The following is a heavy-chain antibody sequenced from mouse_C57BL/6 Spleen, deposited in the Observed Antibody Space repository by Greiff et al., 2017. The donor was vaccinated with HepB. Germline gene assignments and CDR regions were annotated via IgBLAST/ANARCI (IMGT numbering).Heavy chain of an antibody. CDR1: GYTFTSYW. D-gene: IGHD1-1*01. V-gene: IGHV1-64*01. Sequence: VQLQQPGAELVKPGASVKLSCKASGYTFTSYWMHWVKQRPGQGLEWIGMIHPNSGSTNYNEKFKSKATLTVDKSSSTAYMQLSSLTSEDSAVYYCARDGAVMDYYAMDYWGQGTSVTVSS. CDR2: IHPNSGST. J-gene: IGHJ4*01. CDR3: ARDGAVMDYYAMDY.